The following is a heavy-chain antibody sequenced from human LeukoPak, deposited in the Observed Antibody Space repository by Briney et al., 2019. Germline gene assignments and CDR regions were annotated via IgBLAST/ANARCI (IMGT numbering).Heavy chain of an antibody. CDR1: GYTFTGYY. CDR3: ARDRPHPGGYCYMDV. D-gene: IGHD3-10*01. CDR2: INPNSGGT. J-gene: IGHJ6*03. V-gene: IGHV1-2*02. Sequence: ASVKVSCKASGYTFTGYYMHWARQAPGQGLEWMGWINPNSGGTNYAQKFQGRVTMTRDTSISTAYMELSRLRSDDTAVYYCARDRPHPGGYCYMDVWGKGTTVTVSS.